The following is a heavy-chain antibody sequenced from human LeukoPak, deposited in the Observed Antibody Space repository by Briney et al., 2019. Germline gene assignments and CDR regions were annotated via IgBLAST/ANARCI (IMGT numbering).Heavy chain of an antibody. CDR3: ARLTRHYFVF. Sequence: SETLSLTCTVSGGSISAYYWSWIRQPPGKGLEWIGDVYYTGATNCNPSLKSRVAISVDTSKNQFSLNPTSVTAADAAVYYCARLTRHYFVFWGRGTPVAVSS. V-gene: IGHV4-59*08. J-gene: IGHJ4*02. CDR1: GGSISAYY. CDR2: VYYTGAT.